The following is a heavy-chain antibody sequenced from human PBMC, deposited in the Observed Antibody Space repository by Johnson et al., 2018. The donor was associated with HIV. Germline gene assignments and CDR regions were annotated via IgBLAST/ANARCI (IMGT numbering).Heavy chain of an antibody. J-gene: IGHJ3*02. Sequence: QVQLVESGGGVVQPGRSLRLSCAASGFTFSTYGMHWVRQAPGKGLEWVSVISYDVSNKYYADSVKGRFTISRDNSKNTLYLQMNSLRAEDTAVYYCSKDQASSLNAFDIWGQGTMVTVSS. V-gene: IGHV3-30*18. CDR3: SKDQASSLNAFDI. CDR1: GFTFSTYG. D-gene: IGHD2-2*01. CDR2: ISYDVSNK.